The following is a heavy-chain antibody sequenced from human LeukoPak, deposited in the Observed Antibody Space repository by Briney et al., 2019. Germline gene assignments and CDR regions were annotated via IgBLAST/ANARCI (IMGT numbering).Heavy chain of an antibody. J-gene: IGHJ4*02. Sequence: GRSLRLSCAASGFTFSSYGMHWVRQAPGKGLEWVAVISYDGSNKYYADSVKGRFTISRDNSKNTLYLQMSSLRAEDTAVYYCAKDRFDYWGQGTLVTVSS. CDR1: GFTFSSYG. V-gene: IGHV3-30*18. CDR2: ISYDGSNK. CDR3: AKDRFDY.